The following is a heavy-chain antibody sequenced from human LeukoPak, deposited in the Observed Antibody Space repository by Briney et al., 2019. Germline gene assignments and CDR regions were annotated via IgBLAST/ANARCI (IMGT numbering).Heavy chain of an antibody. J-gene: IGHJ4*02. V-gene: IGHV4-4*07. CDR3: AREGLAGGNLDY. Sequence: SETLSLTCTVSGGSISSYYWSRIRQPAGKGLEWIGRIYTSGSTNYNPSLKSRVTMSVDTSKNQFSLKLSSVTAADTAVYYCAREGLAGGNLDYWGQGTLVTVSS. CDR1: GGSISSYY. CDR2: IYTSGST. D-gene: IGHD4-23*01.